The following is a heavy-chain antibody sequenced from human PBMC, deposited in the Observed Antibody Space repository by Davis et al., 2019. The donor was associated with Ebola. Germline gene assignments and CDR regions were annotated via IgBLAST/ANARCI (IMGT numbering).Heavy chain of an antibody. J-gene: IGHJ6*02. CDR1: GGSISSSSYY. CDR3: AKDPRPDYYYGMED. CDR2: IYYSGTT. Sequence: PSETLSLTCTVSGGSISSSSYYWTWIRQPPGKGLEWIASIYYSGTTYSNPSLRSRISISVDTAKNQFSLKLTSVTAADTAVYYCAKDPRPDYYYGMEDWGQGTTVIVSS. V-gene: IGHV4-39*02.